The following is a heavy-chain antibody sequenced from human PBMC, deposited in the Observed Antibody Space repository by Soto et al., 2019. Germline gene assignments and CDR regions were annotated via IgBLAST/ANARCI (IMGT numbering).Heavy chain of an antibody. V-gene: IGHV4-34*01. D-gene: IGHD3-22*01. CDR1: GGSFSAYD. J-gene: IGHJ4*02. CDR3: ARGRVDTVDSSGFYEY. CDR2: INHSGGT. Sequence: PSETLSVTCAVYGGSFSAYDWSLIRQRPGTGLECIWEINHSGGTSYNPSLKSRVTISVYTSKSQFSMKLTSVKAVDRAVYYCARGRVDTVDSSGFYEYWGQATPVTVS.